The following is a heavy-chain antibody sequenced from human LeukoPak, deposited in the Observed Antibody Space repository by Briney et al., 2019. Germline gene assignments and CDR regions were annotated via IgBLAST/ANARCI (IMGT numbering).Heavy chain of an antibody. J-gene: IGHJ6*03. V-gene: IGHV1-18*01. Sequence: ASVKVSCKASGYTFTNYGISWVRQAPGQGLEWMGWISAYNGNTNYAQKLQGRVTMTTDTSTSTAYMELRSLRSDDTAVYYCARARLWFGELLRYYYMDVWGKGTTVTVSS. CDR2: ISAYNGNT. D-gene: IGHD3-10*01. CDR3: ARARLWFGELLRYYYMDV. CDR1: GYTFTNYG.